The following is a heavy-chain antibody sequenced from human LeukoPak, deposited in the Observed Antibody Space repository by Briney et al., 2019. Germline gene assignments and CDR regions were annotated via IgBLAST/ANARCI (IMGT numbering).Heavy chain of an antibody. Sequence: ASVTVSCKSSGYTFTDYYMHWVRQAPGQGFEWMGWINPNDGDTNYAQKFQGRVTMTRDTSISTAHMEVSRLRSDDTAVYYCARANFLYCSSTTCLFDYWGQGTLVTVSS. CDR3: ARANFLYCSSTTCLFDY. CDR2: INPNDGDT. D-gene: IGHD2-2*01. V-gene: IGHV1-2*02. CDR1: GYTFTDYY. J-gene: IGHJ4*02.